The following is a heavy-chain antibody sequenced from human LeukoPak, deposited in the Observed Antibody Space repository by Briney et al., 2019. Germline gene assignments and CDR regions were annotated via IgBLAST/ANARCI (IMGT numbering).Heavy chain of an antibody. CDR3: AREQRGYDCYY. V-gene: IGHV3-30*04. J-gene: IGHJ4*02. CDR1: GFSFNNYA. D-gene: IGHD5-12*01. CDR2: INYDGSNE. Sequence: RRSMRLSCAASGFSFNNYAMHWVRQAPGKVLEWVALINYDGSNEYYADYVKGRFTISRDDSKNTLYMQMNSLRGEDTAVYYCAREQRGYDCYYWGQGTLVTVSS.